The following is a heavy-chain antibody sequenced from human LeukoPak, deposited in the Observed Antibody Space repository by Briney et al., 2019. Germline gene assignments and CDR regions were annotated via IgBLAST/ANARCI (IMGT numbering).Heavy chain of an antibody. CDR1: DVSISSYY. D-gene: IGHD3-22*01. J-gene: IGHJ4*02. Sequence: SETLSLTCTISDVSISSYYWNWIRQSPGKGLEWIGHIHYSGSTHYNPPLQSRVSISIDTSKNHFSLKLRSVTAADTAVYYCARWGHFDTSGYFVVDYWGQGTLVTVSS. V-gene: IGHV4-59*01. CDR2: IHYSGST. CDR3: ARWGHFDTSGYFVVDY.